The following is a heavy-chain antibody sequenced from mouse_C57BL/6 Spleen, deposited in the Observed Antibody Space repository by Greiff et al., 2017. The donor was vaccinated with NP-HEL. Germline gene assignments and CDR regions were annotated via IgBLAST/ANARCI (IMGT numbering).Heavy chain of an antibody. CDR1: GYSFTGYY. CDR3: ARSYYGTPFAY. D-gene: IGHD2-10*01. V-gene: IGHV1-42*01. CDR2: INPSTGGT. Sequence: EVQLQQSGPELVKPGASVKISCKASGYSFTGYYMNWVKQSPEKSLEWIGEINPSTGGTTYNQKFKAKATLTVDKSSSTAYMQLKSLTSEDSAVYYCARSYYGTPFAYWGQGTLVTVSA. J-gene: IGHJ3*01.